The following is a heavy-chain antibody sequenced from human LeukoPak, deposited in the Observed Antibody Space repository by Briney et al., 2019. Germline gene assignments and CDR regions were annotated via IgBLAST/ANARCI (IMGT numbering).Heavy chain of an antibody. D-gene: IGHD2-21*02. CDR2: ISGSGGTT. Sequence: GGSLRLSCAASGFTFSRYAMSWVRQAPGKGLEWVSAISGSGGTTYYADSVKGRFTISRDNSKSTLYLQMNSLRAKDTAVYYCAKGDCGVDCSTFDYWGQGTLVTVSS. CDR1: GFTFSRYA. J-gene: IGHJ4*02. V-gene: IGHV3-23*01. CDR3: AKGDCGVDCSTFDY.